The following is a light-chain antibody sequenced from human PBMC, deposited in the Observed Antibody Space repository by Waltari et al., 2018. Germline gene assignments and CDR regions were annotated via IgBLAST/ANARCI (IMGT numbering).Light chain of an antibody. V-gene: IGLV3-1*01. CDR3: QAWDSSTGVV. CDR2: QDS. J-gene: IGLJ2*01. CDR1: KLGDKY. Sequence: SYELTQPPSVSVSPGQTASITCSGDKLGDKYACWYQQKPGQSHVLVIYQDSKRPSGIPGRFSSANAGNTATLTISGTQAMDEADYYCQAWDSSTGVVFGGGTKLTVL.